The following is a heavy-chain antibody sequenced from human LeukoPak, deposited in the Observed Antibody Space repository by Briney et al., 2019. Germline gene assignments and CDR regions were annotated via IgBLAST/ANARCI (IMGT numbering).Heavy chain of an antibody. CDR3: ARPKWFGESNYFDY. Sequence: PSETLSLTCTVSGGSISSSSYYWGWVRQPPGKGLEWIGSIYYSGITYYNPSLKSRVTISVDTSENHFSLKLGSVTAADTAIYYCARPKWFGESNYFDYWGQGTLVTVSS. D-gene: IGHD3-10*01. CDR1: GGSISSSSYY. V-gene: IGHV4-39*02. CDR2: IYYSGIT. J-gene: IGHJ4*02.